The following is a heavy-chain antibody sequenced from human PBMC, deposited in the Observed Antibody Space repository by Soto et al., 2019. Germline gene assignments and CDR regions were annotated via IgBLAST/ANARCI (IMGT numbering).Heavy chain of an antibody. D-gene: IGHD2-8*02. Sequence: QVRLHESGPGLVKPSQTLSLTCSVSGGSISGDYYWSWIRQSPEKGLEWIGYIYYSGSSYSNPALQSRLSMSLDTSKNQFSLKLRSVTAADTAVYYCARGGAWWPGYFDSWGQGALVAVSS. CDR1: GGSISGDYY. CDR3: ARGGAWWPGYFDS. J-gene: IGHJ4*02. CDR2: IYYSGSS. V-gene: IGHV4-30-4*08.